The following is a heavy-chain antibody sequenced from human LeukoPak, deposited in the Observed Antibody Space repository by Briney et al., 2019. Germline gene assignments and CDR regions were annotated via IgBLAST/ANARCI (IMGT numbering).Heavy chain of an antibody. Sequence: GSLRLSCAASGFTFRSYGMHWVRQAPGKGLEWVAVISYDGSNKFYADSVKGRFTISRDNSKNTLYLQMNSLRAEDTAVYYCAKDRLRLPFWGQGTLVIVSS. V-gene: IGHV3-30*18. CDR2: ISYDGSNK. D-gene: IGHD6-25*01. CDR1: GFTFRSYG. J-gene: IGHJ4*02. CDR3: AKDRLRLPF.